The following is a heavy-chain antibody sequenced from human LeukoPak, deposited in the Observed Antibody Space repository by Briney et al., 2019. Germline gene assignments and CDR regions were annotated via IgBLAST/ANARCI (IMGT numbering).Heavy chain of an antibody. V-gene: IGHV4-59*01. CDR1: GGSTSSYY. J-gene: IGHJ4*02. CDR3: ARERETYYYDSSGYSVSYFDY. D-gene: IGHD3-22*01. Sequence: SETLSLTCTVSGGSTSSYYWSWIRQPPGKGLEWIGYIYYSGSTNHNPSLRRRVTISFDTSKNQLSLKLRFVTAADTAVYYCARERETYYYDSSGYSVSYFDYWGQGTLVTVSS. CDR2: IYYSGST.